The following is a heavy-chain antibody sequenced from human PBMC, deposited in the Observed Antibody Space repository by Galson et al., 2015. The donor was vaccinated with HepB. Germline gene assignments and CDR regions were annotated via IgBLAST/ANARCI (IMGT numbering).Heavy chain of an antibody. Sequence: SQRLSCAATGFTFDDYAMHWVRQAPGKGLEWVSGISWNSYTIVYADSVKGRFTISRDNADNSLYLQMNRLTAEDTALYYCANDLFREFWSRYYKVGMDVWGRGTTVTVSS. V-gene: IGHV3-9*01. CDR1: GFTFDDYA. CDR3: ANDLFREFWSRYYKVGMDV. D-gene: IGHD3-3*01. J-gene: IGHJ6*02. CDR2: ISWNSYTI.